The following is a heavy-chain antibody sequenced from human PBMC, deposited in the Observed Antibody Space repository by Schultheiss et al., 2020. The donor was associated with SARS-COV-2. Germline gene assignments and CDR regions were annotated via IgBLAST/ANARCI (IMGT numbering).Heavy chain of an antibody. CDR3: TTDISGGSSTYFDL. CDR1: GFTFSSYA. J-gene: IGHJ2*01. Sequence: GGSLRLSCSASGFTFSSYAMHWVRQAPGKGLEYVSAISSNGGSTYYADSVKGRFTISRDDSKNTLYLQMNSLKTEDTAVYYCTTDISGGSSTYFDLWGRGTLVTVSS. CDR2: ISSNGGST. D-gene: IGHD2-15*01. V-gene: IGHV3-64*04.